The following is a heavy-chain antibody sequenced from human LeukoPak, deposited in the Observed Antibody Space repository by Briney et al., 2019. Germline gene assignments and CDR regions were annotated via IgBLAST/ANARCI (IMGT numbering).Heavy chain of an antibody. Sequence: GGSLRLSCAASEFSVGSNYMTWVRQAPGEGLEWVSLMYSGGSTHYADSVKGRFTISRDNSKNTLYLQMNSLRVEDTAVYYCARGPSSYHNTGGQGTLVTVSS. D-gene: IGHD4-11*01. V-gene: IGHV3-66*01. CDR2: MYSGGST. CDR1: EFSVGSNY. CDR3: ARGPSSYHNT. J-gene: IGHJ4*02.